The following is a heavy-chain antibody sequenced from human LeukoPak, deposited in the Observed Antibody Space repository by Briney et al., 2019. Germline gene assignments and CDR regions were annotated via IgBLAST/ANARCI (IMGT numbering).Heavy chain of an antibody. Sequence: ESLKISCQATGYRFTTYWIGWVRQIPGKGLEWMGIIYPGDSDTRYSPSFQGQVTVSVDKSITTAYLQWSSLKASDTAMYYCVRREYCSTTSCSACFDYWGQGTLVTVSS. CDR2: IYPGDSDT. CDR1: GYRFTTYW. V-gene: IGHV5-51*01. CDR3: VRREYCSTTSCSACFDY. D-gene: IGHD2-2*01. J-gene: IGHJ4*02.